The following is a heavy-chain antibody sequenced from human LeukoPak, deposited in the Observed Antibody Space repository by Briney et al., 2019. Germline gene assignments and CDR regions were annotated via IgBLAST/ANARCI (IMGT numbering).Heavy chain of an antibody. CDR3: AKNPLVAGTIYFDS. V-gene: IGHV3-23*01. J-gene: IGHJ4*02. D-gene: IGHD6-19*01. CDR1: GFTFSTYG. CDR2: ISSSGGST. Sequence: SGGSLRLSCAASGFTFSTYGMSWVRQAPGKGLECVSGISSSGGSTSYADSVKGRFTISRDNSKSTLYLEMNSLRAEDTAVYYCAKNPLVAGTIYFDSWGQGTLLTVSS.